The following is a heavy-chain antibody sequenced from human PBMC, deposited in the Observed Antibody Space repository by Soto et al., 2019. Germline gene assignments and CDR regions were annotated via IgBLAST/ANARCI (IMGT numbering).Heavy chain of an antibody. Sequence: DSGPTLVNPTQTLTLTCTCSGFSRSTSGMSVSWIRQPPGKALEWLALIDWDDDKYYSTSLKTRLTISKDTSKKQVVLTMTNMDPVDTETYYCARDLRRIADCRMDVWGPGIMVTVFS. J-gene: IGHJ6*02. CDR2: IDWDDDK. CDR3: ARDLRRIADCRMDV. CDR1: GFSRSTSGMS. V-gene: IGHV2-70*01. D-gene: IGHD6-6*01.